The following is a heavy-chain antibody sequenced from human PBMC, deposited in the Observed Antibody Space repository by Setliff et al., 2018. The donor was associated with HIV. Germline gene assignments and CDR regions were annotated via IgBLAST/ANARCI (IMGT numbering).Heavy chain of an antibody. V-gene: IGHV4-31*03. CDR3: ARCAIVLVPAYFDP. CDR2: IYSSGAT. CDR1: GNSINSGGYY. Sequence: PSETLSLTCTVSGNSINSGGYYWSWIRPRPGKGLEWIGYIYSSGATYYNPSLKNRLTISVDTSKNQFSLKLSSVTAADTAVYYCARCAIVLVPAYFDPWGQGTLVTVSS. D-gene: IGHD2-2*01. J-gene: IGHJ5*02.